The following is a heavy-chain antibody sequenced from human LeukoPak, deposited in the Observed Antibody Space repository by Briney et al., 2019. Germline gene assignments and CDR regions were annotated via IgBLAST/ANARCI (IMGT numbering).Heavy chain of an antibody. CDR1: GGSISSSSYY. CDR3: ARLVLGELRYFDWSPKCYYFDY. J-gene: IGHJ4*02. V-gene: IGHV4-39*07. D-gene: IGHD3-9*01. Sequence: SETLSLTCTVSGGSISSSSYYWGWIRQPPGKGLEWIGSIYYSGSTYYNPSLKSRVTISVDTSKNQFSLKLSSVTAADTAVYYCARLVLGELRYFDWSPKCYYFDYWGQGTLVTVSS. CDR2: IYYSGST.